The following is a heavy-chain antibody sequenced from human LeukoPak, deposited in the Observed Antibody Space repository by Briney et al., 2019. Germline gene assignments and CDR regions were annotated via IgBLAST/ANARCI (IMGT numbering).Heavy chain of an antibody. CDR1: AFTFSSYG. CDR2: ISYDGSNK. Sequence: GGSLRLSCAASAFTFSSYGMHWVRHPPGKRLQWVAVISYDGSNKYYADSVKGRFTISRDNSKNTLYQQMNSLRAEDTAVYYCAKDTEYYYGSGQTNWFDPWGQGTLVTVSS. V-gene: IGHV3-30*18. CDR3: AKDTEYYYGSGQTNWFDP. J-gene: IGHJ5*02. D-gene: IGHD3-10*01.